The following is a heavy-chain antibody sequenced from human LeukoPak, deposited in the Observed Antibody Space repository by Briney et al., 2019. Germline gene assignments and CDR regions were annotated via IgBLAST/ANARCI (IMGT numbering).Heavy chain of an antibody. CDR2: INPNSGGT. J-gene: IGHJ5*02. Sequence: GASVKVSCKASGYTFTGYYMHWVRQAPGQGLEWMGWINPNSGGTNYAQKFQGRVTMTRDTSISTAYMELSRLRSDDTAVYYCARVVIAADGTVSWFDPWGQGTLVTVSS. D-gene: IGHD6-13*01. CDR3: ARVVIAADGTVSWFDP. V-gene: IGHV1-2*02. CDR1: GYTFTGYY.